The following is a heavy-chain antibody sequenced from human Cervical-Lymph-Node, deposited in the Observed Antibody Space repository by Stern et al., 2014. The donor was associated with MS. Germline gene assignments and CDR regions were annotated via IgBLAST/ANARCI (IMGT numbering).Heavy chain of an antibody. J-gene: IGHJ4*02. CDR3: ARAGGGGRYTFDY. V-gene: IGHV3-72*01. D-gene: IGHD1-26*01. CDR1: GVTFSDPY. CDR2: SRNKSNRCST. Sequence: EVQLEESGGGLVQPGGSLRLSCAVSGVTFSDPYMCWVRQAPATGQELVGRSRNKSNRCSTEYAASAKGRFTVSREDQEKFRHLQMNSLKPEYTAVYYCARAGGGGRYTFDYWGQGTLVTVSS.